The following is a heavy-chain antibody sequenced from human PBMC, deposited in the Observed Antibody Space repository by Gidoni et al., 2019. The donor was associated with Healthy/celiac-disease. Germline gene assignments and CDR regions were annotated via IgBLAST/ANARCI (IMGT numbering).Heavy chain of an antibody. Sequence: QVQLQESGPGLVKPSETLSLTCTVSGGSTSSYYWSWIRQPPGKGLEWIGYIYYSGSTNYNPSLKSRVTISVDTSKNQFSLKLSSVTAADTAVYYCARESIAARRGAFDIWGQGTMVTVSS. V-gene: IGHV4-59*01. D-gene: IGHD6-6*01. J-gene: IGHJ3*02. CDR3: ARESIAARRGAFDI. CDR2: IYYSGST. CDR1: GGSTSSYY.